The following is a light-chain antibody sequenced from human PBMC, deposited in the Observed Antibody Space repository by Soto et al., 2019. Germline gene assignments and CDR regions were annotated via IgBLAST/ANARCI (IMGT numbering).Light chain of an antibody. CDR2: DDV. Sequence: SYELTQPPSVSVAPGQTARITCGANNIGSDSVHWYQQRPGQAPVLVVYDDVDRPSGIPDRFSGSNSVNTATLTISRVEAGDEADYYCQVYKSSSDHYVFGTGTKVTVL. V-gene: IGLV3-21*02. CDR1: NIGSDS. J-gene: IGLJ1*01. CDR3: QVYKSSSDHYV.